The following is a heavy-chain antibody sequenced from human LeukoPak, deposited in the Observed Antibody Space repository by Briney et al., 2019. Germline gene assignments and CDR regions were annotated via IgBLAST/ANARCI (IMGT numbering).Heavy chain of an antibody. CDR2: VFHSGST. V-gene: IGHV4-38-2*01. J-gene: IGHJ6*03. D-gene: IGHD1-1*01. Sequence: KPSETLSLTCAVSGYSISSGYYWGWIRQPPGKGLEWIGSVFHSGSTSSYPSLKSRVTISVDTSKNQFSLKVTSVTAADTAVYYRARMQLTYYCMDVWGKGTTVTVSS. CDR1: GYSISSGYY. CDR3: ARMQLTYYCMDV.